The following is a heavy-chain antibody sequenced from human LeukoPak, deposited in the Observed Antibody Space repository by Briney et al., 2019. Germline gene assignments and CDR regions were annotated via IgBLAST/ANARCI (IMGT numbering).Heavy chain of an antibody. Sequence: PGGSLRLSCAVSGFSVTNNYMSWVRQAPGKALEWVSVFYVGGATYYADSVKGRFTISRDNSENTLYLQMKSLRAEDTAVYYCARGDGYNFFDYWGQGTLVTVSS. V-gene: IGHV3-53*01. D-gene: IGHD5-24*01. CDR1: GFSVTNNY. CDR3: ARGDGYNFFDY. J-gene: IGHJ4*02. CDR2: FYVGGAT.